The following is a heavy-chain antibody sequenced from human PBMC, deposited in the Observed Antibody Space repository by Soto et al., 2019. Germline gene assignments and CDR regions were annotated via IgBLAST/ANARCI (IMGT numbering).Heavy chain of an antibody. J-gene: IGHJ5*02. CDR3: ARARSYSNYVWFDP. Sequence: QVQLQESGPGLVKPSETLSLTCTVSGGSISSYYWSWIRQPPGKGLEWIGYIYYSGSTNYNPSLKSRVTISVDTSKNQCALKLSSVTAADTAVYYCARARSYSNYVWFDPWGQGTLVTVSS. D-gene: IGHD4-4*01. CDR1: GGSISSYY. V-gene: IGHV4-59*01. CDR2: IYYSGST.